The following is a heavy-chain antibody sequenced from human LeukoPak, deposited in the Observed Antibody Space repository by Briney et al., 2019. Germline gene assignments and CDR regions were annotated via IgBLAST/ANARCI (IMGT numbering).Heavy chain of an antibody. D-gene: IGHD1-26*01. Sequence: PGGSLRLSCAASGFTFSDYYMSWFRQAPGKGREWVSYISSSGSSIYYADSVKGRFTISIDNSKNKLSLQMNTLSAADTAVYYCARDRYSGIYDGIDYWRRATLVAVRS. CDR2: ISSSGSSI. CDR3: ARDRYSGIYDGIDY. J-gene: IGHJ4*02. CDR1: GFTFSDYY. V-gene: IGHV3-11*04.